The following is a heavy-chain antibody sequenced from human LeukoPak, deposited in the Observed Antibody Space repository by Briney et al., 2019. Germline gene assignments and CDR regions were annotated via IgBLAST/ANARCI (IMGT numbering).Heavy chain of an antibody. V-gene: IGHV3-30-3*01. J-gene: IGHJ4*02. D-gene: IGHD3-22*01. Sequence: GRSLRLSCAASGFTFSSYAMHWVRQAPGKGLEWVAVISYDGSNKYYTDSVKCRFTISRDNSKNTLYLQMNSLRAEDTAVYYCARGPWGLSSGYYGYFDYWGQGTLVTVSS. CDR2: ISYDGSNK. CDR1: GFTFSSYA. CDR3: ARGPWGLSSGYYGYFDY.